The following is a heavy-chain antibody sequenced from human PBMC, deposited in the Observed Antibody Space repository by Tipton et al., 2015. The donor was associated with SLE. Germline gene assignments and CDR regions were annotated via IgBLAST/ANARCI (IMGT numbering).Heavy chain of an antibody. D-gene: IGHD3-22*01. CDR2: ISGSGGST. Sequence: SLRLSCAASGFTFSSDAMSWVRQAPGKGLEWVSAISGSGGSTYYADSVKGRFTISRDNSKNTLYLQMNSLRAEDTAVYYCARRSYYYDSSGNGMIGAFDIWGQGTMVTVSS. J-gene: IGHJ3*02. V-gene: IGHV3-23*01. CDR1: GFTFSSDA. CDR3: ARRSYYYDSSGNGMIGAFDI.